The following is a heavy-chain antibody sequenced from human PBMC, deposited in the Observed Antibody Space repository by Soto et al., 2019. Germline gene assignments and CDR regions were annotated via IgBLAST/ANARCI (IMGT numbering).Heavy chain of an antibody. V-gene: IGHV3-23*01. Sequence: EVQLLESGGGLVQPGGSLRLSCAASGFTFNNYAMTWVRQAPGKGLEWVSAISGGGDTTSYADSVKGRFTVSRDGSKNTPYLQMSSLRADDTALYYCAKGRGGSGSLTPRVDFWGQGTLVTVSS. CDR1: GFTFNNYA. CDR3: AKGRGGSGSLTPRVDF. J-gene: IGHJ4*02. CDR2: ISGGGDTT. D-gene: IGHD3-10*01.